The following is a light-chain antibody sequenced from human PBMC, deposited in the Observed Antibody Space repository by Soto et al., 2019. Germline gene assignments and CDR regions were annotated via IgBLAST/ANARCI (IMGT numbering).Light chain of an antibody. Sequence: DIQMTHSPSSLSASVGDRVTITCQASQDISTYLNWYQQKPGKAPNLLIYHASILEAGVPSRFSGSGSGTYFTFTISSLQPEEIATYYCQQYDSLPYTFGQGTKLEIK. V-gene: IGKV1-33*01. CDR3: QQYDSLPYT. J-gene: IGKJ2*01. CDR2: HAS. CDR1: QDISTY.